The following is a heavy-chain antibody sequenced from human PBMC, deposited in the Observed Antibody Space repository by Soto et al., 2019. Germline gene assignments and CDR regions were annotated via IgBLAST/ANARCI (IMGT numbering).Heavy chain of an antibody. CDR1: GGSISSSSYY. Sequence: QLQLQESGPGLVKPSETLSLTCTVSGGSISSSSYYWGWIRQPPGKGLEWIGSIYYSGSTYYNPSIKCRVTLSVDTSKNQCSLKLSAVAAADTAVYYCARQSSSPTPFDYWRQGTLVTLYS. CDR2: IYYSGST. J-gene: IGHJ4*02. CDR3: ARQSSSPTPFDY. V-gene: IGHV4-39*01. D-gene: IGHD6-13*01.